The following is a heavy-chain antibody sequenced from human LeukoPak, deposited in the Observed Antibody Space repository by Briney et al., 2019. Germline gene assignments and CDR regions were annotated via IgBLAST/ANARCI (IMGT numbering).Heavy chain of an antibody. V-gene: IGHV6-1*01. Sequence: SQTLSLTCAISGDIVSRNTAAWNWIRQSPSRGLEWLGRTYYRSKWYNDSAVSVKSRIIINPDTSKNQFSLKLTSVTAADTAVYYCARGEFDGGVYFDYWGQGTLVTVSS. D-gene: IGHD3-16*01. J-gene: IGHJ4*02. CDR2: TYYRSKWYN. CDR1: GDIVSRNTAA. CDR3: ARGEFDGGVYFDY.